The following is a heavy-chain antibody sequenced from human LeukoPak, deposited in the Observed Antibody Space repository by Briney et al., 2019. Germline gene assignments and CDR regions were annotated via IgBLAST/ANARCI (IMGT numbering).Heavy chain of an antibody. Sequence: GGSLRLSCAASEFSVGSNYMTWVRQAPGKGLEWVSLIYSGGSTYYADSVKGRFTISRDNSKNTLYLQMNSLRAEDTAVYYCAREISDYDHLTGYRAYFFDYWGQGTLVTVSS. D-gene: IGHD3-9*01. J-gene: IGHJ4*02. CDR3: AREISDYDHLTGYRAYFFDY. V-gene: IGHV3-66*01. CDR1: EFSVGSNY. CDR2: IYSGGST.